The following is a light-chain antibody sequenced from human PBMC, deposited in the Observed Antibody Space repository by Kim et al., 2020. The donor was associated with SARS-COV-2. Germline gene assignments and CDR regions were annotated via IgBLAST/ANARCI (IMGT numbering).Light chain of an antibody. V-gene: IGKV3-20*01. J-gene: IGKJ2*01. CDR3: QQYSSTPYT. CDR1: QSVRSSY. CDR2: GAS. Sequence: LSPGERATLSCRASQSVRSSYLAWYQQKPGQAPRLLIYGASSRATVIPDRFSGSGSGTDFTLTISRLEPEDFAVYYCQQYSSTPYTFGQGTKLEI.